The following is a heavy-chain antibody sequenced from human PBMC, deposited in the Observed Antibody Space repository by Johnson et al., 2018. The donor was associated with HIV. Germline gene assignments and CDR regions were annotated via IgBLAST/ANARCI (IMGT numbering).Heavy chain of an antibody. D-gene: IGHD1-26*01. Sequence: QVQLVESGGGVVQPGRSLRLSCAASGFTFSSYSMHWVRQAPGKGLEWVAVIWYDGSNKYYADSVKGRFTISRDNSKNTLYLQMNSLRAEDTALYYCAKWGSMRATSAFDIWGQGTMVTVSS. CDR3: AKWGSMRATSAFDI. V-gene: IGHV3-33*06. CDR2: IWYDGSNK. J-gene: IGHJ3*02. CDR1: GFTFSSYS.